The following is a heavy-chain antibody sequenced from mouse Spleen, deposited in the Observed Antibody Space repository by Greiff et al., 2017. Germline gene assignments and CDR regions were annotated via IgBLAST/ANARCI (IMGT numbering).Heavy chain of an antibody. Sequence: EVQLQQSGPELVKPGASVKIPCKASGYTFTDYNMDWVKQSHGKSLEWIGDINPNNGGTIYNQKFKGKATLTVDKSSSTAYMELRSLTSEDTAVYYCARRAYYSYPYYFDYWGQGTTLTVSS. CDR3: ARRAYYSYPYYFDY. J-gene: IGHJ2*01. V-gene: IGHV1-18*01. CDR2: INPNNGGT. D-gene: IGHD2-12*01. CDR1: GYTFTDYN.